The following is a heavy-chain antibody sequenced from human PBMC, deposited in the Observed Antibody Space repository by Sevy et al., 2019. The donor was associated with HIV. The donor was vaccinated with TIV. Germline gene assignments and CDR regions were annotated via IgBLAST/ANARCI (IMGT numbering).Heavy chain of an antibody. CDR2: IKQDGSEK. CDR3: VKNRDDSSGFGMDV. Sequence: GGSLRLSCAASGFTFSRYWMSWVRQAPGKGLEWVANIKQDGSEKYDVDSVKGRFNISRDNAKKLLFLQMNSLRAEDTAVYYCVKNRDDSSGFGMDVWGQGTTVTVSS. D-gene: IGHD5-12*01. CDR1: GFTFSRYW. V-gene: IGHV3-7*01. J-gene: IGHJ6*02.